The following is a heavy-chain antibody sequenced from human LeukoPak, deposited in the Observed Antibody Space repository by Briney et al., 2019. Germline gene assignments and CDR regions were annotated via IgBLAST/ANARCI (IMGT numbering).Heavy chain of an antibody. D-gene: IGHD5-24*01. CDR1: GFTFSDYY. Sequence: KAGGSLRLSCEASGFTFSDYYMSWIRQAPGKGLEWVSYISGSGSIIYYADSVKGRFTISRDSAENSLYMQMNSLRVEDTAVYYCARDRLAAMSDYWGQGTLVTVSS. CDR2: ISGSGSII. V-gene: IGHV3-11*01. J-gene: IGHJ4*02. CDR3: ARDRLAAMSDY.